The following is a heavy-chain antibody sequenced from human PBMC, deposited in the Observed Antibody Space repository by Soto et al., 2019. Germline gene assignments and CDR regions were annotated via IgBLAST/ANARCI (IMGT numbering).Heavy chain of an antibody. CDR2: INHSGST. J-gene: IGHJ6*03. V-gene: IGHV4-34*01. CDR3: ARGIVVVPAASADYYYYYMDV. CDR1: GGSFSGYY. Sequence: SETLSLSCAVYGGSFSGYYWSWIRQPPGKGLEWIGEINHSGSTNYNPSLKSRVTISVDTSKNQFSLKLSSVTAADTAVYYCARGIVVVPAASADYYYYYMDVWGKGTTVT. D-gene: IGHD2-2*01.